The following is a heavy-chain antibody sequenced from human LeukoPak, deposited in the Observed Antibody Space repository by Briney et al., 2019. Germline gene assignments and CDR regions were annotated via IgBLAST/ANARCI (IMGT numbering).Heavy chain of an antibody. D-gene: IGHD2-2*01. CDR1: GFTFSSYA. CDR2: ISGSGGST. CDR3: ANMRSSTSRYFDY. V-gene: IGHV3-23*01. Sequence: GGSLRLSCAAPGFTFSSYAMSWVRQAPGKGLEWVSAISGSGGSTYYADSVKGRFTISRDNSKNTLYLQMNSLRAEDTAVYYCANMRSSTSRYFDYWGQGTLVTVSS. J-gene: IGHJ4*02.